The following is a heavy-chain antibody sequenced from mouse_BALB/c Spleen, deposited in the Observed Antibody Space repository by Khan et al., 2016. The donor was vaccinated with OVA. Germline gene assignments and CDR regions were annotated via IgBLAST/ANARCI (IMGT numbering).Heavy chain of an antibody. CDR2: ISYSGST. CDR1: GYSITSDYA. D-gene: IGHD2-3*01. CDR3: ARDGSRYNYAMDY. Sequence: EVQLQESGPGLVKPSQSLSLTCTVTGYSITSDYAWNWIRQFPGNKLEWMGYISYSGSTNYNPAFKSRISITRDTYKNQFFLQLNSVTTEDTATDYCARDGSRYNYAMDYWGQGTSVTVSS. V-gene: IGHV3-2*02. J-gene: IGHJ4*01.